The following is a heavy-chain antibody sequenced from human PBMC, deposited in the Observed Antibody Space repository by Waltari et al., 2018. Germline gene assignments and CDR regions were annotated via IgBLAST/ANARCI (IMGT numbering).Heavy chain of an antibody. CDR2: ISSGSSYI. CDR3: ARYIIGSDPYYYYMDV. D-gene: IGHD1-20*01. J-gene: IGHJ6*03. V-gene: IGHV3-21*01. CDR1: GFTFSSYS. Sequence: EVQLVESGGGLVKPGGSLRLSCAASGFTFSSYSMNWVRQAPGKGLEWVSSISSGSSYIYYADSVKGRFTISRDNTKNSLYLQMSSLRAEDTAVYYCARYIIGSDPYYYYMDVWGKGTTVTVSS.